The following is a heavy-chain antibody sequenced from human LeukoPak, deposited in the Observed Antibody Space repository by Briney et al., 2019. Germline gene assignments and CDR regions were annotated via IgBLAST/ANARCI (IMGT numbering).Heavy chain of an antibody. CDR3: ATHQATGAHSKFDY. CDR2: ILAGGTNT. Sequence: GASLRLSCAASGFTFSNYAMTWVRQAPGKGLEWVSSILAGGTNTQYADSVRGRFTISRDNSKNTPYLQMNSLRAEDTALYHCATHQATGAHSKFDYWGQGTLVTVSS. J-gene: IGHJ4*02. D-gene: IGHD7-27*01. CDR1: GFTFSNYA. V-gene: IGHV3-23*01.